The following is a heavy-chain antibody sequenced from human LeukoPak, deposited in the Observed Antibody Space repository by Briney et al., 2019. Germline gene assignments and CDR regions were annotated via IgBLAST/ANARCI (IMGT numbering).Heavy chain of an antibody. V-gene: IGHV3-23*01. D-gene: IGHD6-19*01. CDR1: GFAFSSFA. CDR2: INGGGNTT. J-gene: IGHJ6*03. CDR3: TKELHVAVAVADYYYFYMDA. Sequence: GGSLRLSCAASGFAFSSFAMGWVRQSPGKGLEWLSTINGGGNTTFYSDSVRGRFTISRDNSKNTLYLHMDSLRPDDTAIYYCTKELHVAVAVADYYYFYMDAWGRGTAVTASS.